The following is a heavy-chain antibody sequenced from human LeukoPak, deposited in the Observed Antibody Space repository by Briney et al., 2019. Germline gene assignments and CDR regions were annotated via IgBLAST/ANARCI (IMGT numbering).Heavy chain of an antibody. V-gene: IGHV3-23*01. CDR3: AKDKVWANDAFDI. D-gene: IGHD1-26*01. J-gene: IGHJ3*02. Sequence: PGGSLRLSCAASGFTFSSYAMSWVRQAPGKGLEWVSAISGSGGSTYYADSVKGRFTISRDNSKNTLYLQMNSLRAEDAAVYYCAKDKVWANDAFDIWGQGTMVTVSS. CDR2: ISGSGGST. CDR1: GFTFSSYA.